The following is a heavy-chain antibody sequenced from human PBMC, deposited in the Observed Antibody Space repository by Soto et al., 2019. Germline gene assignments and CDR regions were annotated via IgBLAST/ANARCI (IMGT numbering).Heavy chain of an antibody. CDR3: ARETIVATIPGYAFDI. V-gene: IGHV1-2*04. Sequence: ASLKVSCKASGYTFTGYYMHWVRQAPGQGLEWMGWINPNSGGTNYAQKFQGWVTMTRDTSISTAYMELSRLRSDDTAVYYCARETIVATIPGYAFDIWGQGTMVTVSS. CDR2: INPNSGGT. D-gene: IGHD5-12*01. CDR1: GYTFTGYY. J-gene: IGHJ3*02.